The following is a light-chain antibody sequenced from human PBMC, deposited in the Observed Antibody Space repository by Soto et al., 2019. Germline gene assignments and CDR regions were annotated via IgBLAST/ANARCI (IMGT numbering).Light chain of an antibody. CDR1: SSDVGGYNY. CDR2: EVS. J-gene: IGLJ1*01. V-gene: IGLV2-14*01. Sequence: QWSLSQPASVSGSPGQSITISCTGTSSDVGGYNYVSWYQQHPGKAPKLMIYEVSNRPSGVSNRFSGSKSGNTASLTISGLQAEDEADYYCSSYTSSSTLVFGTGTKLTVL. CDR3: SSYTSSSTLV.